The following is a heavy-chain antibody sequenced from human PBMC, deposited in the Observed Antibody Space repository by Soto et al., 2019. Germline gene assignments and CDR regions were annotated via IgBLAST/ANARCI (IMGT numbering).Heavy chain of an antibody. V-gene: IGHV3-30*18. CDR1: GFTFSSYG. J-gene: IGHJ4*02. Sequence: GGSLRLSCAASGFTFSSYGMHWVRQAPGKGLEWVAVISYDGSNKYYADSVKGRFTISRDNSKNTLYLQMNSLRAEDTAVYYCAKTSRMATISVPTDYWGQGTLVTVSS. CDR2: ISYDGSNK. CDR3: AKTSRMATISVPTDY. D-gene: IGHD5-12*01.